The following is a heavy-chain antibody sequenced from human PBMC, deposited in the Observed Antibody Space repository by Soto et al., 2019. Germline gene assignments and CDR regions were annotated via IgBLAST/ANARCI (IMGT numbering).Heavy chain of an antibody. CDR1: CVSIRGDY. CDR2: MYNTGST. Sequence: PSETLSVTCTVSCVSIRGDYWSWIRQPPGKGLEWIGYMYNTGSTVYNPSFKSRVTISVDTSKNQFSLKLNSVTAADTAVYYCARDLWGYCGTDCYPLDVWGQGTTVTVS. V-gene: IGHV4-59*01. D-gene: IGHD2-21*02. CDR3: ARDLWGYCGTDCYPLDV. J-gene: IGHJ6*02.